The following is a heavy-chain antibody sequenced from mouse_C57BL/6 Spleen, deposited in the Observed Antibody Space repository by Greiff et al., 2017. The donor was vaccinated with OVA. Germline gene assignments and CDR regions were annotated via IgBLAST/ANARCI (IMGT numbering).Heavy chain of an antibody. CDR3: AREAFYYDYDVPFAY. J-gene: IGHJ3*01. D-gene: IGHD2-4*01. Sequence: QVQLQQSDAELVKPGASVKISCKVSGYTFTDHTIHWMKQRPEQGLEWIGYIYPRDGSTKYNEKFKGKATLTADKSSSTAYMQLNSLTSEDSAVYFCAREAFYYDYDVPFAYWGQGTLVTVSA. V-gene: IGHV1-78*01. CDR2: IYPRDGST. CDR1: GYTFTDHT.